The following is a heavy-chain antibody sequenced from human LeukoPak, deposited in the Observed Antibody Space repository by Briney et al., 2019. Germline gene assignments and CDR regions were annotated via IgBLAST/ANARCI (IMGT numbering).Heavy chain of an antibody. CDR3: AKEIYSSGWPGFDY. D-gene: IGHD6-19*01. V-gene: IGHV3-48*01. J-gene: IGHJ4*02. CDR2: IGVGSSSH. CDR1: GFTFSWHA. Sequence: GGSLRLSCAASGFTFSWHAMNGVRHAPGKGREWVAYIGVGSSSHYYGDSVKGRFTISRDDAKNSVYLEMNSLRAEDTAVYYCAKEIYSSGWPGFDYWGQGTLVTVSS.